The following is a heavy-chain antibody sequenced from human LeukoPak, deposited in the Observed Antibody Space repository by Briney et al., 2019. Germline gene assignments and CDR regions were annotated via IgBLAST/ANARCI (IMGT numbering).Heavy chain of an antibody. CDR2: ISAYSGNT. CDR3: ARGLYFTYYYDSSGYAFDI. V-gene: IGHV1-18*01. D-gene: IGHD3-22*01. Sequence: ASVKVSCKASGYTFTSYGISWVRQAPGQGLEWMGWISAYSGNTNYAQKLQGRVTMTTDTSTSTAYMELRSLRSDDTAVYYCARGLYFTYYYDSSGYAFDIWGQGTMVTVSS. CDR1: GYTFTSYG. J-gene: IGHJ3*02.